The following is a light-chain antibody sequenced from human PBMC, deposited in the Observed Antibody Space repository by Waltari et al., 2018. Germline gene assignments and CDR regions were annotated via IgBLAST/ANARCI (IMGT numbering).Light chain of an antibody. J-gene: IGLJ2*01. V-gene: IGLV2-14*01. Sequence: QSALTQPASVSGSPGQSVTLFCAGTSNDVGGYNSSSWYQEYPGQAPRVIIYDVSDRPSGVSDRFSGSKSGNTASLTISGLQAEDEADYYCSSQSSNDVVLFGGGTKLTVL. CDR3: SSQSSNDVVL. CDR2: DVS. CDR1: SNDVGGYNS.